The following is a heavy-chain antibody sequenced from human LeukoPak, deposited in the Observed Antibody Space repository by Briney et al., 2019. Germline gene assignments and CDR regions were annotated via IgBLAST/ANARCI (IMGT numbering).Heavy chain of an antibody. V-gene: IGHV3-9*01. CDR1: RFTFDDYG. Sequence: PGGSLRLSCAASRFTFDDYGMHWVRQAPGKGLEWVSGISWNSVSVGYADSVKGRFTISRDNAKNSLYLQMNSLRAEDTALYYCARERIAVTADAFDIWGQGTMVTVSS. J-gene: IGHJ3*02. CDR2: ISWNSVSV. D-gene: IGHD6-19*01. CDR3: ARERIAVTADAFDI.